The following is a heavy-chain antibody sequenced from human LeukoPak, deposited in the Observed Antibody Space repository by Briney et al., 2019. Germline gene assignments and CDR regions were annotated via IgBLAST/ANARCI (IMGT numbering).Heavy chain of an antibody. J-gene: IGHJ4*02. D-gene: IGHD1-1*01. CDR3: ARHTLYGNDPDYFDY. CDR2: IYYSGST. Sequence: PSETLSLTCTVYGGSISSSSYYWGWIRQPPGKGLECIGSIYYSGSTYYNPSLKSRVTISVDTSKNQFSLKLSSVTAADTAVYYCARHTLYGNDPDYFDYWGLGSLVTVSS. V-gene: IGHV4-39*01. CDR1: GGSISSSSYY.